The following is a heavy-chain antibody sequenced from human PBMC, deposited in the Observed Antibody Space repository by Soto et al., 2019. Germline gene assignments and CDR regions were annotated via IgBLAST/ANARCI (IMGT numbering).Heavy chain of an antibody. V-gene: IGHV1-3*01. CDR1: GYIFSSYA. CDR2: INGGNGNT. Sequence: QVHLVQSGAEVKKPGASVKLACKTSGYIFSSYAVQWVRQAPGQTLEWMGWINGGNGNTKYSQKFQERVTVTRDTSANKAYMKMSILRSEDTAVYYCGRGVTVWYALYSWGQGAVAPVSP. J-gene: IGHJ4*02. CDR3: GRGVTVWYALYS. D-gene: IGHD2-15*01.